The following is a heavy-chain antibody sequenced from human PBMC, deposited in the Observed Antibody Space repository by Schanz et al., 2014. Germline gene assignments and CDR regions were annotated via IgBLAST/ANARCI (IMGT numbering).Heavy chain of an antibody. J-gene: IGHJ6*02. CDR3: AKSPVIRSYYYYGMDV. CDR1: GFTFSNYG. Sequence: VQLVESGGGVVQPGRSLRLSCAASGFTFSNYGIHWVRQAPGKGLEWVAVISDDGSNKYYAASVKGRFTISRDNSKNTLYLQMNSLRAEDTAVYYCAKSPVIRSYYYYGMDVWGQGTTVTVSS. V-gene: IGHV3-30*18. CDR2: ISDDGSNK. D-gene: IGHD4-4*01.